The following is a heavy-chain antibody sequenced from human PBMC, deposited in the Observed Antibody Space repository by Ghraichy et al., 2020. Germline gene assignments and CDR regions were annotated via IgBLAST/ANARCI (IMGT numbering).Heavy chain of an antibody. D-gene: IGHD7-27*01. CDR3: ARRVDGTGEGPNWFDP. CDR2: INPNSGGT. J-gene: IGHJ5*02. V-gene: IGHV1-2*06. Sequence: ASVKVSCKASGYTFTGYYMHWVRQAPGQGLEWMGRINPNSGGTNYAQKFQGRVTMTRDTSISTAYMELSRLRSDDTAVYYCARRVDGTGEGPNWFDPWGQGTLVTVSS. CDR1: GYTFTGYY.